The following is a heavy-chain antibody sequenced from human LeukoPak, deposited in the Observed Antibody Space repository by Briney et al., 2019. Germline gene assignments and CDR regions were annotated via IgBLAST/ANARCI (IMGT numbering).Heavy chain of an antibody. CDR2: INHSGST. V-gene: IGHV4-34*01. CDR1: GGSFSGYY. Sequence: PSETLSLTCAVYGGSFSGYYWSWIRQPPGKGLEWIGEINHSGSTNYNPSLKSRVTISVDTSKNQFSLKLSSVTAADTAVYYCASVGLIVPSDVWGQGTTVTVSS. D-gene: IGHD3-22*01. J-gene: IGHJ6*02. CDR3: ASVGLIVPSDV.